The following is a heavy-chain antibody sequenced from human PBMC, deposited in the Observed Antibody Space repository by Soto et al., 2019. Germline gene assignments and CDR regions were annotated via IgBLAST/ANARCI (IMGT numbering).Heavy chain of an antibody. Sequence: QVQLQQWGAGLLKPSETLSLTCAVYGGSFSGYYWSWIRQPPGKGLEWIGEINHSGSTNYNPSLKSRVTISVDTSKNQFSLKLSSVTAADTAVYYCASSRYCSGGSCLAKYFQHWGQGTLVTVSS. CDR2: INHSGST. D-gene: IGHD2-15*01. CDR3: ASSRYCSGGSCLAKYFQH. V-gene: IGHV4-34*01. J-gene: IGHJ1*01. CDR1: GGSFSGYY.